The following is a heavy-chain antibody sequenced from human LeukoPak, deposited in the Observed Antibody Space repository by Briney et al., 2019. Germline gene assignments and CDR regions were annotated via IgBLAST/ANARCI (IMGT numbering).Heavy chain of an antibody. CDR2: IYPADSDT. Sequence: GESLKISCKGSGCTFTSYWIAWVRQMPGKGLEWMGIIYPADSDTRYSPSFQGQVTISADKSINTAYLQWSSLKASDTAIYYCARVRRGYGDSYYFDYWGQGTLVTVSS. CDR1: GCTFTSYW. V-gene: IGHV5-51*01. CDR3: ARVRRGYGDSYYFDY. D-gene: IGHD4-17*01. J-gene: IGHJ4*02.